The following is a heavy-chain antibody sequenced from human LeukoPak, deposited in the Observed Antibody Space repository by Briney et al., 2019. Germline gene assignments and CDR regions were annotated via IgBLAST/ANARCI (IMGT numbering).Heavy chain of an antibody. CDR2: ISYGGSNT. CDR1: GLPIADFA. V-gene: IGHV3-30*18. Sequence: GGSLRLSCVASGLPIADFAMHWVRQAPGKGLEWVAVISYGGSNTYYADSVKGRFTISRDNSKNTLYLQMNSLRAEDTAVYYCAKPLYGSGGSCFDYWGQGTLVTVSS. J-gene: IGHJ4*02. CDR3: AKPLYGSGGSCFDY. D-gene: IGHD2-15*01.